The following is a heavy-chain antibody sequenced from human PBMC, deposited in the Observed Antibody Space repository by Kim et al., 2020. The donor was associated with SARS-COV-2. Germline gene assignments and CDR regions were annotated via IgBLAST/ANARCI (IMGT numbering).Heavy chain of an antibody. V-gene: IGHV3-23*01. J-gene: IGHJ5*02. CDR2: ISDNGGGT. CDR3: ANGQWEPSADP. CDR1: GFTSRSYA. D-gene: IGHD1-26*01. Sequence: GGSLRLSCAASGFTSRSYAMSWIRQAPGKGLEWVSAISDNGGGTYYADSVKGRFTISRDNSRNTLYLQMNSLRVEDTASYYCANGQWEPSADPSGQGT.